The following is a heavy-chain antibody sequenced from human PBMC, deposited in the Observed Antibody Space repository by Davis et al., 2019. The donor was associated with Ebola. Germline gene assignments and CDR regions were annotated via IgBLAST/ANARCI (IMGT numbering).Heavy chain of an antibody. J-gene: IGHJ6*02. Sequence: SETLSLTCAVSGGSISSSNWWSWVRQPPGKGLEWIGEIYHSGSTNYNPSLKSRVTISVDTSKNQFSLKLSSVTAADTAVYYCARDGPRLGELSDYYYYYGMDVWGQGTTVTVSS. CDR1: GGSISSSNW. V-gene: IGHV4-4*02. D-gene: IGHD3-16*02. CDR2: IYHSGST. CDR3: ARDGPRLGELSDYYYYYGMDV.